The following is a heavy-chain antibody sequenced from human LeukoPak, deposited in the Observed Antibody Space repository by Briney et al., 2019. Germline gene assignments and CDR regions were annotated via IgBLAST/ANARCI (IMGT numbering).Heavy chain of an antibody. Sequence: GASVKVSCKASGGTFSRYAISWERQAPGQWLEWMGGIIPIFGTANYAQKFQGRVTITADESTSTAYMELSSLRSEDTAVYYCATRGSYDGWFDYWGQGTLVTVSS. CDR2: IIPIFGTA. V-gene: IGHV1-69*13. J-gene: IGHJ4*02. D-gene: IGHD1-26*01. CDR3: ATRGSYDGWFDY. CDR1: GGTFSRYA.